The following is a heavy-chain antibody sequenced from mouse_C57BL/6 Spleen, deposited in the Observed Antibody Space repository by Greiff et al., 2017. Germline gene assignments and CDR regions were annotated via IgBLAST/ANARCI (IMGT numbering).Heavy chain of an antibody. CDR1: GFTFSDYG. V-gene: IGHV5-17*01. Sequence: DVMLVESGGGLVKPGGSLKLSCAASGFTFSDYGMHWVRQAPEKGLEWVAYISSGSSTIYYADTMKGRFTISRDNAKNTLFLQMTSLRSEDTAMYYCASYAMDYWGQGTSVTVSS. CDR2: ISSGSSTI. CDR3: ASYAMDY. J-gene: IGHJ4*01.